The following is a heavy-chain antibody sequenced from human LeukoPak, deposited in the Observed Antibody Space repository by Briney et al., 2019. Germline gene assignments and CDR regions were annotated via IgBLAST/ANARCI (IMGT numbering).Heavy chain of an antibody. Sequence: GGSLRLSCAASGFTFSSYWMHWVRHAPGKGLVWVSRINAEGSSTNYADSVKGRFTISRDNAKDTLYLQMNSLRAEDTAVYYCARASGYYDSAAFCDYWGQGTLVTVSP. D-gene: IGHD3-16*01. CDR3: ARASGYYDSAAFCDY. CDR1: GFTFSSYW. J-gene: IGHJ4*02. CDR2: INAEGSST. V-gene: IGHV3-74*01.